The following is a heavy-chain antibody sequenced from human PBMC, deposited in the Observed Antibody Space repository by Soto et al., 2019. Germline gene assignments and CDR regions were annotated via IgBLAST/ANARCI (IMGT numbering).Heavy chain of an antibody. CDR3: AKGAQATVTTPKIYYYYYGMDV. D-gene: IGHD4-4*01. CDR2: ISYDGSNK. V-gene: IGHV3-30*18. CDR1: GFTFSSYG. J-gene: IGHJ6*02. Sequence: GGSLRLSCAASGFTFSSYGMHWVRQAPGKGLEWVAVISYDGSNKYYADSVKGRFTISRDNSKNTLYLQMNSLRAEDTAVYYCAKGAQATVTTPKIYYYYYGMDVWGQGTTVTVS.